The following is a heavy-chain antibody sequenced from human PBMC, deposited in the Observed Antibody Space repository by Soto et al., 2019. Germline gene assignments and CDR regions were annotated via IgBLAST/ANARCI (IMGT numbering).Heavy chain of an antibody. CDR1: GYNFNNYW. Sequence: PGASLKISCTGSGYNFNNYWIGWVRQMPGKGLEWMGIIYPGDFDTRYSQSFQGHLTMSVDKSINTAYLQSSSLETSDTAMYSCARLPGYRYGCQECYGYWGRGTPIASSS. CDR2: IYPGDFDT. J-gene: IGHJ4*02. CDR3: ARLPGYRYGCQECYGY. D-gene: IGHD5-18*01. V-gene: IGHV5-51*01.